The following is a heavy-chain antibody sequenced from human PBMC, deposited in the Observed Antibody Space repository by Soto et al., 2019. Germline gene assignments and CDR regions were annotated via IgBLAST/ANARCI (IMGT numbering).Heavy chain of an antibody. CDR2: IYYSGST. D-gene: IGHD3-10*01. J-gene: IGHJ4*02. V-gene: IGHV4-31*01. CDR1: GGSISSGGYY. Sequence: QVQLQESGPGLVKPSQTLSLTCTVSGGSISSGGYYWSWIRQHPGKGLEWIGYIYYSGSTYYNPSLKSPVTISVDTSKNQFSLKLSSVTAADTAVYYCVRGTMVRGVPYWGQGTLVTVSS. CDR3: VRGTMVRGVPY.